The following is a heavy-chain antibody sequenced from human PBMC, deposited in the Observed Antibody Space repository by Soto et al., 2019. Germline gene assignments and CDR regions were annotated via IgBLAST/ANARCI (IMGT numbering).Heavy chain of an antibody. CDR1: GGSVSSGSYY. V-gene: IGHV4-61*01. CDR2: IYYSGST. CDR3: AREVVVVPAAIGSIYYYYGMDV. D-gene: IGHD2-2*02. Sequence: SETLSLTCTVSGGSVSSGSYYWSWIRQPPGKGLEWIGYIYYSGSTNYNPSLKSRVTISVDTSKNQFSLKLSSVTAADTAVYYCAREVVVVPAAIGSIYYYYGMDVWGQGTTVTVSS. J-gene: IGHJ6*02.